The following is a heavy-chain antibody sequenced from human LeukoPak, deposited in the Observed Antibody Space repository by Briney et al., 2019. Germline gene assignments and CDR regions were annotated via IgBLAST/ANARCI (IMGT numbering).Heavy chain of an antibody. CDR1: GCSISNGYY. CDR3: ARQHDSYYYYYIDV. J-gene: IGHJ6*03. V-gene: IGHV4-38-2*01. Sequence: SETLSLTCAVSGCSISNGYYWVWIRPPPGRGLEWIGSLYHSDSAYYNTSLRSRVSMSVDTSKNQFSLTLSFVTAADTAVYYCARQHDSYYYYYIDVWGSGTTVTVSS. CDR2: LYHSDSA.